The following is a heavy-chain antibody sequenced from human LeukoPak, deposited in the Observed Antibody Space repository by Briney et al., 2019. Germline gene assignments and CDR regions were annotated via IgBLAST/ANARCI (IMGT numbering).Heavy chain of an antibody. Sequence: GGSLRLPCATPGFTFSSNWMSWVRHVPGRGLDWVANIKPDGSAEYYAASVKGRFTVSRDNAENSLYLQMNSLRVEDTAVYYCARANNSSWHNWGQGTLVTVSS. CDR3: ARANNSSWHN. J-gene: IGHJ4*02. D-gene: IGHD6-13*01. V-gene: IGHV3-7*01. CDR1: GFTFSSNW. CDR2: IKPDGSAE.